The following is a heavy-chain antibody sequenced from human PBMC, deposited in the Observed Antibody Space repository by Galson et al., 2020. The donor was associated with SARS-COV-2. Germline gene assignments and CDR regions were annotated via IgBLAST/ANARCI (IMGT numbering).Heavy chain of an antibody. CDR3: ARDYDILTGYYDNWFDP. D-gene: IGHD3-9*01. CDR1: GFTFSSYS. J-gene: IGHJ5*02. V-gene: IGHV3-21*01. CDR2: ISSSSSYI. Sequence: LSLTCAASGFTFSSYSMNWVRQAPGKGLEWVSSISSSSSYIYYADSVKGRFTISRDNAKNSLYLQMNSLRAEDTAVYYCARDYDILTGYYDNWFDPWGQGTLVTVSS.